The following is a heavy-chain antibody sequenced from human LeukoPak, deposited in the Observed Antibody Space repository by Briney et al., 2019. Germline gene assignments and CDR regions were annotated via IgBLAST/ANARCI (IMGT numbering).Heavy chain of an antibody. CDR3: TRLTIDYGDYMDGFDI. D-gene: IGHD4-17*01. Sequence: GGSLRLSCAASGFTFSGSDMHWVRQASGKGLERIGRIRSRTHDYATAYPESVKVRFTISEYDLKKTAYLQMNSLKTEDTAVYYCTRLTIDYGDYMDGFDIWGQGTMVTVSS. CDR2: IRSRTHDYAT. CDR1: GFTFSGSD. V-gene: IGHV3-73*01. J-gene: IGHJ3*02.